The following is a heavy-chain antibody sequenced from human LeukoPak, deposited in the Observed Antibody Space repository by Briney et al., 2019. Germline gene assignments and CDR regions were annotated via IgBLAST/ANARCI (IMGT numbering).Heavy chain of an antibody. CDR1: GFTFSSYG. Sequence: PGGSLRLSCAASGFTFSSYGMHWVRQAPGKGLEWVAVIWYDGSNKYYADSVKGRFTISRDNSKSTLYLQMNSLRAEDTAVYYCARETYGGNSRWFDPWGQGTLVTVSS. CDR3: ARETYGGNSRWFDP. CDR2: IWYDGSNK. V-gene: IGHV3-33*01. J-gene: IGHJ5*02. D-gene: IGHD4-23*01.